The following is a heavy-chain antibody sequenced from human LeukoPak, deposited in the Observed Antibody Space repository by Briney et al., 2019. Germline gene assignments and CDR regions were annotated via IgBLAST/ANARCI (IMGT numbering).Heavy chain of an antibody. V-gene: IGHV3-48*03. Sequence: GGSLRLSCSASGFTFSSYEMNWVRQAPGKGLEWVSHISGSGSSIYYADSVKGRFTISRDNAKNSLYLQMNSLRGEDTAVYYCARDRGVPAWGQGTLVTVS. D-gene: IGHD2-2*01. CDR1: GFTFSSYE. CDR3: ARDRGVPA. CDR2: ISGSGSSI. J-gene: IGHJ5*02.